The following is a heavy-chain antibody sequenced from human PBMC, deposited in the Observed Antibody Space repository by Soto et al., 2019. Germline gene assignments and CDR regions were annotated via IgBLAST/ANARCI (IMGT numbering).Heavy chain of an antibody. J-gene: IGHJ6*02. CDR1: GFTFSSYS. CDR2: ISSSSSYI. Sequence: PGGSLRLSCAASGFTFSSYSMNWVRQAPGKGLEWVSSISSSSSYIYYADSAKGRFTISRDNAKNSLYLQMNSLRAEDTAVYYCASLPVVPAVRPYYYYGMDVWGQGTTVTVSS. V-gene: IGHV3-21*01. D-gene: IGHD2-2*01. CDR3: ASLPVVPAVRPYYYYGMDV.